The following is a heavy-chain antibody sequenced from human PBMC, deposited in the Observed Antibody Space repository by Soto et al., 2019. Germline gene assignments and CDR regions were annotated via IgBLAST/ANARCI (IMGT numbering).Heavy chain of an antibody. Sequence: GASVKVSCKVSGFTFSNYWMHCVRQAPGEGLVWVSRINGDGSFTRFADSVKGRFTISRDNAKNTLYLQMNSLRVDDTAVYYCARVGGGSGNFDYWGQGTLVTVSS. D-gene: IGHD3-10*01. V-gene: IGHV3-74*01. CDR1: GFTFSNYW. CDR3: ARVGGGSGNFDY. J-gene: IGHJ4*02. CDR2: INGDGSFT.